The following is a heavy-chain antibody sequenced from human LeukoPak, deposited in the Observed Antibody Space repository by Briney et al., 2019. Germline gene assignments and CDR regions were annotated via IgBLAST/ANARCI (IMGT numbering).Heavy chain of an antibody. J-gene: IGHJ4*02. CDR1: GFTFINYA. Sequence: GGSLRLSCAASGFTFINYAMTWVRQAPGKGLEWVSGISGSGDSTYYADSVKGRFTISRDNSRNTLNLQMNSLRTEDTAVYYCAKDCLGSWSGYYFGVFDCWGQGTLVTVSS. D-gene: IGHD3-3*01. V-gene: IGHV3-23*01. CDR2: ISGSGDST. CDR3: AKDCLGSWSGYYFGVFDC.